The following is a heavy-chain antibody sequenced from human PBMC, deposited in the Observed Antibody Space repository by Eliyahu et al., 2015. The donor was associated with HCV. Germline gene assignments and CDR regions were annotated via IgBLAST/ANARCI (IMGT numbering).Heavy chain of an antibody. J-gene: IGHJ4*02. CDR2: MKQDGSDK. D-gene: IGHD6-13*01. CDR3: ARRHASSALDY. V-gene: IGHV3-7*01. CDR1: GFTFSSYW. Sequence: RLSCAASGFTFSSYWMSWVRQAPGKGLEWVANMKQDGSDKYYVDSVKGRFTISRDNAKNSLYLQMNSLRAEDTAVYYCARRHASSALDYWGQGTLVTVSS.